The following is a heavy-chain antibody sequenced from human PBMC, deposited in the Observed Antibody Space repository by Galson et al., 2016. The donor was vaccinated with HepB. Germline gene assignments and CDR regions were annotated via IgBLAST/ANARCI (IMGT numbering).Heavy chain of an antibody. CDR1: GYIFTSYW. CDR3: ARGTSPYWYFDL. CDR2: IDPSDSYT. V-gene: IGHV5-10-1*01. J-gene: IGHJ2*01. D-gene: IGHD1-1*01. Sequence: QSGAAVKKPGESLRISCKGSGYIFTSYWISWVRQMPGKGLEWMGRIDPSDSYTNYSPSFQGHVTISADKSISTAYLQWSSLKASDTAMYYCARGTSPYWYFDLWGRGTLVTVSS.